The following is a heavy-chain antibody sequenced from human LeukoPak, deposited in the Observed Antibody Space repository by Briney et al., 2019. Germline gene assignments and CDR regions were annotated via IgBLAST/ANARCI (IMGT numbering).Heavy chain of an antibody. CDR2: INHSGST. Sequence: SETLSLTCAVYGGSFSGYYWSWIRRPPGKGLEWIGEINHSGSTNYNPSLKSRVTISVDTSKNQFSLKLSSVTAADTAVYYCARGIWEMATIPYWYFDIWGRGTLVTVSS. J-gene: IGHJ2*01. D-gene: IGHD5-24*01. CDR1: GGSFSGYY. CDR3: ARGIWEMATIPYWYFDI. V-gene: IGHV4-34*01.